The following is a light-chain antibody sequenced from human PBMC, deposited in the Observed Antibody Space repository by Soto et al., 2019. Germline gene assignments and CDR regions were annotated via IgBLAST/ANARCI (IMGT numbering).Light chain of an antibody. CDR2: DAS. CDR3: QQRSNWLIT. J-gene: IGKJ5*01. Sequence: EIVLTQSPATLSVSPGERATLSCRASQSVSSYLAWYQQKPGQAPRLLIYDASSRATGIPARFSGSGSGTDFTLTISSLEPEDFAVYYCQQRSNWLITFGQGTRLEI. V-gene: IGKV3-11*01. CDR1: QSVSSY.